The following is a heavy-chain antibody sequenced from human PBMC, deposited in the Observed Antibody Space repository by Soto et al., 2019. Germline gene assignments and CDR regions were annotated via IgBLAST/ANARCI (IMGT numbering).Heavy chain of an antibody. CDR1: GFTFSSYS. CDR3: ARVDIVVVPAAMPASGLDYYYYMDV. V-gene: IGHV3-21*01. CDR2: ISSSSSYI. D-gene: IGHD2-2*03. Sequence: GGSLRLSCAASGFTFSSYSMNWVRQAPGKGLEWVSSISSSSSYIYYADSVKGRFTISRDNAKNSLYLQMNSLRAEDTAVYYCARVDIVVVPAAMPASGLDYYYYMDVWGKGTTVTVSS. J-gene: IGHJ6*03.